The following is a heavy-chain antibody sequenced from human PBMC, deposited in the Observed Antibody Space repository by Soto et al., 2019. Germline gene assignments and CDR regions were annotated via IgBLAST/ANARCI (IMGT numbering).Heavy chain of an antibody. Sequence: SVKVSCKASGGTFSSYAISWVRQAPGQGLEWMGGIIPIFGTANYAQKFQGRVTITADESTSTAYMELSSLRSEDTAVYYCAGSNNHYYHTFDYWGQGTLVTVSS. D-gene: IGHD3-22*01. J-gene: IGHJ4*02. CDR3: AGSNNHYYHTFDY. V-gene: IGHV1-69*13. CDR2: IIPIFGTA. CDR1: GGTFSSYA.